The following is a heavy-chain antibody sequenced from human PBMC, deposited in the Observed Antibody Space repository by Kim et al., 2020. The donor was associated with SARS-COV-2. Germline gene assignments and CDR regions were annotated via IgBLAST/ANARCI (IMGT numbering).Heavy chain of an antibody. D-gene: IGHD3-9*01. V-gene: IGHV3-7*01. Sequence: GGSLRLSCAASGFTFSSYWMSWVRQAPGKGLEWVANIKQDGSEKYYVDSVKGRFTISRDNAKNTLYLQMNSLRAEDTAVYYCARWAVGDYDISYGMDVWGRGATATVS. CDR3: ARWAVGDYDISYGMDV. J-gene: IGHJ6*02. CDR2: IKQDGSEK. CDR1: GFTFSSYW.